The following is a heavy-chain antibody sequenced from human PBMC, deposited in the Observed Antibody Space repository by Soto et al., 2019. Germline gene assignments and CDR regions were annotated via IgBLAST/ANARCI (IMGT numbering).Heavy chain of an antibody. J-gene: IGHJ3*02. V-gene: IGHV3-33*06. D-gene: IGHD3-22*01. Sequence: WGSLRPASSASGFTFSSDGMHWGRQAPGKGLEWVAVIWYDGSNKYYADSVKGRFTISRDNSKNTLYLQMNSLRAEDTAVYYCAKGVYYYDSENAFDIWGQGTMVTVSS. CDR3: AKGVYYYDSENAFDI. CDR1: GFTFSSDG. CDR2: IWYDGSNK.